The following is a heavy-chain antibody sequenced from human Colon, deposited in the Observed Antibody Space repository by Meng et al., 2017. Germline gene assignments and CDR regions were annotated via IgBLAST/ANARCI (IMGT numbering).Heavy chain of an antibody. CDR1: GYTFTTFF. V-gene: IGHV1-2*05. Sequence: QVHLVQSGAEVKTPGYSVKISCEASGYTFTTFFLNWVRQTPDQGFEWLGRINPNSGVTNFAQKFQGRVTMTRDTSISTAYMELASLRSDDTGVYYCARMGAGAAFDFWGQGTLVTVSS. D-gene: IGHD1-26*01. CDR3: ARMGAGAAFDF. J-gene: IGHJ4*02. CDR2: INPNSGVT.